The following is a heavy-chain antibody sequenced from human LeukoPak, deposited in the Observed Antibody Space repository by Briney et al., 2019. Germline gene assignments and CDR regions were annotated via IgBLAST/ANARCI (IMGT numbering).Heavy chain of an antibody. D-gene: IGHD7-27*01. J-gene: IGHJ4*02. CDR2: IHSGNGGT. V-gene: IGHV1-2*02. Sequence: ASVKVSCKASGYTFTDYFLHWVRQAPGQGLEWMGRIHSGNGGTYYAQKFRGRVSMTRDTSITTAYMELNRLTYDDTAVYYCARDLSTSANWEFDFWGQGTLVTVSS. CDR3: ARDLSTSANWEFDF. CDR1: GYTFTDYF.